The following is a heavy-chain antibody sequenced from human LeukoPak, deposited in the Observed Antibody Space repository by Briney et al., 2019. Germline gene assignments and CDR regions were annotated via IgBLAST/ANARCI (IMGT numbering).Heavy chain of an antibody. CDR1: GGSFSGYY. J-gene: IGHJ4*02. D-gene: IGHD3-3*01. V-gene: IGHV4-34*01. CDR2: INHSGST. CDR3: ARGGRGPIRFLEVFEY. Sequence: SETLSLTCAVYGGSFSGYYWSWIRQPPGKGLEGIGEINHSGSTNYNPSLKRRGTISVDTSKNQCSLKQRYVHTADTAVYYCARGGRGPIRFLEVFEYWGQGTLVTVSS.